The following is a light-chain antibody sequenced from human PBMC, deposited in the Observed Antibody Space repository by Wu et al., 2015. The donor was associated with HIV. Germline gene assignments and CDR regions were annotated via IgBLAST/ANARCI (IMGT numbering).Light chain of an antibody. V-gene: IGKV1-39*01. J-gene: IGKJ1*01. CDR1: QDIGNF. Sequence: DIQMTHPPPSLSASVGDRVTITCRASQDIGNFLNWYQQKPGKAPKLLIYAASTLHSGAPSRFSGSRSGAHFTLTISSLRLEDFATYFCQQSYYTPWTFGQGTKVELK. CDR2: AAS. CDR3: QQSYYTPWT.